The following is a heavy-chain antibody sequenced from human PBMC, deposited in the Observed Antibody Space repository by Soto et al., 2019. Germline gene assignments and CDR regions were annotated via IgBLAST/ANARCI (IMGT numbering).Heavy chain of an antibody. CDR1: GFTFSNYG. CDR3: VKPKEHFYDSSPGES. D-gene: IGHD3-22*01. Sequence: QVQVVESGGGVGQPGWSQRLSCAASGFTFSNYGMHWVRQAPGKGLEWVAIISFDGNNKYYSDSVKGRFTISRDNSKNMVFIQMNSLRPEDTAVYYCVKPKEHFYDSSPGESWGQGTPVTVSS. J-gene: IGHJ5*02. CDR2: ISFDGNNK. V-gene: IGHV3-30*18.